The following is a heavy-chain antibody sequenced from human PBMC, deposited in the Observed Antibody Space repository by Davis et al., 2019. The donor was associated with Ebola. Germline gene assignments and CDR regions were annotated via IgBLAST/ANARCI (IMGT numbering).Heavy chain of an antibody. Sequence: PSETLSLTCAVYGGSFSGYYWSWIRQPPGKGLEWIGEINHSGSTNYNPSLKSRVTISVDTSKNQFSLKLSSVTAADTAVYYCARVVAAAGGYWGQGTLVTVSS. D-gene: IGHD6-13*01. V-gene: IGHV4-34*01. CDR3: ARVVAAAGGY. J-gene: IGHJ4*02. CDR2: INHSGST. CDR1: GGSFSGYY.